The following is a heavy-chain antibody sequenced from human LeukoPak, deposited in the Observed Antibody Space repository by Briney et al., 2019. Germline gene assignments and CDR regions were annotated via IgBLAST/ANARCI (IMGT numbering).Heavy chain of an antibody. CDR3: ARLTRDPHYYYYYGMDV. Sequence: GASAKVSCKASGYTFTSYDINWVRQATGQGLEWMGWMNPNSGNTGYAQKFQGRVTMTRNTSISTAYMELSSLRSEDTAVYYCARLTRDPHYYYYYGMDVWGQGTTVTVSS. D-gene: IGHD4/OR15-4a*01. CDR1: GYTFTSYD. CDR2: MNPNSGNT. J-gene: IGHJ6*02. V-gene: IGHV1-8*01.